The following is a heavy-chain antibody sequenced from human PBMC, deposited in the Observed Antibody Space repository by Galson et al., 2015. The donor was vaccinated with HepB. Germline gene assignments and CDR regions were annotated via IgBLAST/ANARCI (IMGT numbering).Heavy chain of an antibody. V-gene: IGHV3-21*01. J-gene: IGHJ6*02. CDR2: LDYSSSYI. CDR1: GFTFSSYN. CDR3: ASDNLRGWSGPTPMDV. Sequence: SLRLSCAASGFTFSSYNMNWVRQAPGTGLEWVSSLDYSSSYIYYADSVKGRFTISRDNAKNSLYLQMNSLRAEDTAVYYCASDNLRGWSGPTPMDVWGQGTTVTVSS. D-gene: IGHD3-3*01.